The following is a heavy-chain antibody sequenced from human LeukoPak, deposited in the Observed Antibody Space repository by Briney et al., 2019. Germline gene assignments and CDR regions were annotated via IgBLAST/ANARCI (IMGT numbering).Heavy chain of an antibody. Sequence: PGGSLRLSCAASGFTFSSYWMSWVRQAPGKGLEWVANIKQDGSEKYYVDSVKGRFTISRDNAKNSLYLQMNSLRAEDTAVYYCATWYYDILTGYDYWGQGTLATVSS. CDR2: IKQDGSEK. V-gene: IGHV3-7*01. D-gene: IGHD3-9*01. J-gene: IGHJ4*02. CDR1: GFTFSSYW. CDR3: ATWYYDILTGYDY.